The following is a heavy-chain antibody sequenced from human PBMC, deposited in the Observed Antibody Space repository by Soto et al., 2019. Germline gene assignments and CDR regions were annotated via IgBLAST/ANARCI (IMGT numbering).Heavy chain of an antibody. J-gene: IGHJ6*02. Sequence: PSETLSLTCTVSGGSIVTSSYYWGWIRQPPGKGLEWLGHIYYSGNTYYHPSLKSRVTISVDTSRNQFSLRLSSVTAAATAVYYCARLPQEYNYYGMDVWGQGTTGTVS. CDR1: GGSIVTSSYY. CDR2: IYYSGNT. V-gene: IGHV4-39*01. D-gene: IGHD1-1*01. CDR3: ARLPQEYNYYGMDV.